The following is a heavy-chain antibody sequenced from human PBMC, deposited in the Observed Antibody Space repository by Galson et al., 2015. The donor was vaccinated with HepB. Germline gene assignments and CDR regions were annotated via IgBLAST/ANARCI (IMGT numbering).Heavy chain of an antibody. CDR2: IKSINDGGTT. Sequence: SLRLSCAASGFTFAWMGWVRQAPGQGLEWVGRIKSINDGGTTDYAPPVKGRFTTSRDDSKNTLYLQMNSLKTEDTAVYYCVIDLSTTVIINSNFHSWGQGTLVTVSS. CDR3: VIDLSTTVIINSNFHS. V-gene: IGHV3-15*01. CDR1: GFTFAW. D-gene: IGHD3-9*01. J-gene: IGHJ4*02.